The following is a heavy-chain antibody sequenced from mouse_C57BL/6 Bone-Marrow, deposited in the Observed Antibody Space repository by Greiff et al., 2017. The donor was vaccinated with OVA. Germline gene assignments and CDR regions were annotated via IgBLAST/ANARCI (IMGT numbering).Heavy chain of an antibody. J-gene: IGHJ4*01. CDR1: GFTFSDFY. CDR3: ARLDAMDY. V-gene: IGHV5-12*01. CDR2: IRNGGGST. Sequence: EVKLMESGGGLVQPGGSLKLSCAASGFTFSDFYMYWIRQTPEKRLEWVAYIRNGGGSTSYPDTVKGRFTISRDNAKNTLYMQMSRLKSEDTAMYYCARLDAMDYWGRGTAVTVSA.